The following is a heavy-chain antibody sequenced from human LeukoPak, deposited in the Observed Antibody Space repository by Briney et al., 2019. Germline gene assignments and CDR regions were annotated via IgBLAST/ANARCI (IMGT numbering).Heavy chain of an antibody. CDR2: FYYSGST. CDR1: GYPLSRGYY. V-gene: IGHV4-38-2*01. J-gene: IGHJ4*02. CDR3: ARLYDSSGYYYFYYFDY. Sequence: QPSGTLSLTCAVSGYPLSRGYYRGRIRPPPGEGLGWIGGFYYSGSTYDNPSLKSRVTISVDTSKNQFSLKLSSVTAADTAVYYCARLYDSSGYYYFYYFDYWGQGTLVTVSS. D-gene: IGHD3-22*01.